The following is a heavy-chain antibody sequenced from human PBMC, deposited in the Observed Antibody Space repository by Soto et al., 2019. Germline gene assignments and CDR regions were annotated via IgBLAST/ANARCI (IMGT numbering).Heavy chain of an antibody. V-gene: IGHV5-51*01. CDR3: ARQADYNILTGYFYYFDY. CDR1: GYIFTDYW. Sequence: VESLKISCKSSGYIFTDYWICCVRQMPVKVLEWMGIIYPGDSDARYSPSFQGQVTISVDTSINTAFLRWNSLTASDTAMYYCARQADYNILTGYFYYFDYWGQGSLVTVSS. J-gene: IGHJ4*02. CDR2: IYPGDSDA. D-gene: IGHD3-9*01.